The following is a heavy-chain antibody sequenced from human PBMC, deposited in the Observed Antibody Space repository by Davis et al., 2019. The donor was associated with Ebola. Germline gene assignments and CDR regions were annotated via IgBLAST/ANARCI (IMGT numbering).Heavy chain of an antibody. V-gene: IGHV4-59*08. J-gene: IGHJ5*02. Sequence: SETLSLTCTVSGGSISSYYWNWIRQPPGKGLEWIGCSYYSGSTNYNPSLKSRVTISVDTSKNQFSLKLSSVTAADTAVYYCARTVVVVAATPNWFDPWGQGTLVTVSS. CDR2: SYYSGST. CDR1: GGSISSYY. D-gene: IGHD2-15*01. CDR3: ARTVVVVAATPNWFDP.